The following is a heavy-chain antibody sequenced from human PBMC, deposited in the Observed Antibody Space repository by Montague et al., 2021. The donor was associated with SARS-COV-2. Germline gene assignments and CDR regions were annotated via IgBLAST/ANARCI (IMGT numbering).Heavy chain of an antibody. D-gene: IGHD3-10*01. V-gene: IGHV4-39*02. Sequence: SETLSLTCSVSSGSIISSGYYWGWIRQPPGKELEWIGNIYYSGTTYYNPSLQSRGTISVDTSKNYLSLRLSSVTAADTAVYFCARGMIRGVTTPFDYWGQGSRVTVSS. CDR1: SGSIISSGYY. CDR2: IYYSGTT. CDR3: ARGMIRGVTTPFDY. J-gene: IGHJ4*02.